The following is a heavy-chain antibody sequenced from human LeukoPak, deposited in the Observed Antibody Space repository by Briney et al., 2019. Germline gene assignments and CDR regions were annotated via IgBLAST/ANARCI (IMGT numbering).Heavy chain of an antibody. CDR2: ISSSGSFI. V-gene: IGHV3-11*04. CDR3: ARPSFSSGSYFDH. J-gene: IGHJ4*02. Sequence: PGGSLRLSCAASGFTFSDYYMSWIRQAPGKGLEWVSYISSSGSFIYYADSVRGRFTISRDNAKNSLYLQMNSLSGEDTAVYFCARPSFSSGSYFDHWGQGTLVTVSS. CDR1: GFTFSDYY. D-gene: IGHD6-19*01.